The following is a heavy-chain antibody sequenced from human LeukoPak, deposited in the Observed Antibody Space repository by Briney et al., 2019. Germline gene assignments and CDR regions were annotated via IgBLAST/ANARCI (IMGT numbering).Heavy chain of an antibody. V-gene: IGHV1-8*01. CDR1: GYTFTSYD. D-gene: IGHD3-10*01. CDR2: MNPNSGNT. CDR3: ARGPITMVRGVIIGWFDP. J-gene: IGHJ5*02. Sequence: ASVKVSYKASGYTFTSYDINWVRQATGQGLEWMGWMNPNSGNTGYAQKFQGRVTMTRNTSISTAYMELSSLRSEDTAVYYCARGPITMVRGVIIGWFDPWGQGTLVTVSS.